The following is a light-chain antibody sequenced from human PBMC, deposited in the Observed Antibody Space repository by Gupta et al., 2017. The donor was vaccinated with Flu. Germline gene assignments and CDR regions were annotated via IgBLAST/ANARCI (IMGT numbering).Light chain of an antibody. Sequence: EIVLTQPPGTLSLSPGERATLSCRASQSVSRSYLAWYQQKPGQAPRLLIYGASSRATGLPDRFSGSGSGTDFTLTISRLEPEDFAVYYCQQYGSSPRTFGQGTKVEIK. CDR3: QQYGSSPRT. CDR1: QSVSRSY. V-gene: IGKV3-20*01. CDR2: GAS. J-gene: IGKJ1*01.